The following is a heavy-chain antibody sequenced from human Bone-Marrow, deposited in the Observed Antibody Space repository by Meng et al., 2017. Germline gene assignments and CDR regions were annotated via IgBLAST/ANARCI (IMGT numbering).Heavy chain of an antibody. CDR1: GGSISGGGYY. J-gene: IGHJ1*01. D-gene: IGHD6-13*01. V-gene: IGHV4-31*03. CDR2: IYYSGST. CDR3: ARGPLSAAGTMGYFQH. Sequence: QVQLQESGPGLVKPSQTLSLTCTVSGGSISGGGYYWSWIRQHPGKGLEWIGYIYYSGSTYYNPSLKSRVTISVDTSKNQFSLKLSSVTAADTAVYYCARGPLSAAGTMGYFQHWGQGTLVTVSS.